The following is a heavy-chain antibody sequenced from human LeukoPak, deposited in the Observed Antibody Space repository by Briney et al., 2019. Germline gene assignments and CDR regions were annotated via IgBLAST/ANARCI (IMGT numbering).Heavy chain of an antibody. J-gene: IGHJ6*03. V-gene: IGHV4-4*07. CDR2: IYTSGST. D-gene: IGHD6-6*01. CDR3: ARGHQAARGSNPSYYYYMDV. CDR1: GGSISSYY. Sequence: KPSETLSLTCTVSGGSISSYYWSWIRQPAGKGLEWIGRIYTSGSTNYNPSLKSRVTMSVDTSKNQFSLKLSPVTAADTAVYYCARGHQAARGSNPSYYYYMDVWGKGTTVTVSS.